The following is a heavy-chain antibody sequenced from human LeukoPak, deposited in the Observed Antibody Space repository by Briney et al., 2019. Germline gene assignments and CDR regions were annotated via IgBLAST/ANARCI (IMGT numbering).Heavy chain of an antibody. CDR2: IYYSGST. Sequence: SETLSLTCTVSGGSISSYYWSWLRQPPGKGLEWIGYIYYSGSTNYNPSLKSRVTISVDTSKNQFSLKLSSVTAADTAVYYCARRAVAGAPFDYWGQGTLVTVSS. J-gene: IGHJ4*02. D-gene: IGHD6-19*01. CDR1: GGSISSYY. CDR3: ARRAVAGAPFDY. V-gene: IGHV4-59*01.